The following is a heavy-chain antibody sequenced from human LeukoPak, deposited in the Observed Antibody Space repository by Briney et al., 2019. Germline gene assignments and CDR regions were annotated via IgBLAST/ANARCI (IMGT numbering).Heavy chain of an antibody. CDR3: ARAIAVAGPYYFDY. V-gene: IGHV3-21*01. D-gene: IGHD6-19*01. CDR1: GFTFSDYT. J-gene: IGHJ4*02. CDR2: IGSVTTYI. Sequence: GGSLRLSCAASGFTFSDYTMNWVRQAPGKGLEWVSSIGSVTTYIYYADSVKGRFTISRDNAKNSLSLQMNSLRAEDTAVYYCARAIAVAGPYYFDYWGQGTLVTVSS.